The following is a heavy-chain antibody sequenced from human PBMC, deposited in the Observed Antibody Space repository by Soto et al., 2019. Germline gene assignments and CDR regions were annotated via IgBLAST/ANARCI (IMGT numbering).Heavy chain of an antibody. J-gene: IGHJ6*02. CDR3: AHQTTWGNYSPYCYCGMDV. Sequence: QITLKESGPTLVKPTQTLTLTCTFSGFSLSTSGVGVGWIRQPPGKALEWLALIYWDDDKRYSPSLKSRLTFTKDTTKNQVVLTMTNMDPVDTATYYCAHQTTWGNYSPYCYCGMDVWGQGTTVTVSS. D-gene: IGHD4-4*01. CDR2: IYWDDDK. V-gene: IGHV2-5*02. CDR1: GFSLSTSGVG.